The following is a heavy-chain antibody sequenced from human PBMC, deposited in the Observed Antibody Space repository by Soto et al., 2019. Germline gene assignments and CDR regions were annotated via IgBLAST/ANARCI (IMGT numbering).Heavy chain of an antibody. V-gene: IGHV3-7*01. CDR3: SRSLDS. CDR1: GFTFSTFW. J-gene: IGHJ4*02. Sequence: PGGSLRLSCAASGFTFSTFWMDWVRQAPGKGLEWVANINPDGSEKRYVVSVKGRFTISRDNAKNSLYLQMTSLTAEDSALYYCSRSLDSWGQGTRVTVSS. CDR2: INPDGSEK.